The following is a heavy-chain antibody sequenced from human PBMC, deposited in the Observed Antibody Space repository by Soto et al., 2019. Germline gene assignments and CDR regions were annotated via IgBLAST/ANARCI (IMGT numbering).Heavy chain of an antibody. CDR3: AHAITYNSGWFQNCFDP. D-gene: IGHD6-19*01. V-gene: IGHV2-5*02. Sequence: QITLKESGPTLVKPTQTLTLTCTVSGCSLSTYGVAVGWIRQPPGKALAWVAVIYWDDDKRYSPSLKSRLTLTKDTSKNQVVLTLTNMDPVDTGTYYCAHAITYNSGWFQNCFDPWGQGTLVTVSS. J-gene: IGHJ5*02. CDR2: IYWDDDK. CDR1: GCSLSTYGVA.